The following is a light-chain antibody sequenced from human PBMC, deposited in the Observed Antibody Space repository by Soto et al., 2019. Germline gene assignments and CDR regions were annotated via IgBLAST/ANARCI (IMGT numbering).Light chain of an antibody. CDR2: DAS. V-gene: IGKV3-15*01. CDR3: QQYNSWPPIT. Sequence: EFVMTQSTATLSASSGERATLSCRASESVSRNLAWYQQKPGQAPSLLIYDASTRATGIPDRFSGGGSGTEFTLTISSLQSEDFVVYYCQQYNSWPPITFGQGTRLEIK. CDR1: ESVSRN. J-gene: IGKJ5*01.